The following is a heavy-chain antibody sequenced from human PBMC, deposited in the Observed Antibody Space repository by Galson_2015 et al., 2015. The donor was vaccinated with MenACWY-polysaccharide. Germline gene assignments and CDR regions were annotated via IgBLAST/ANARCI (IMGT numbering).Heavy chain of an antibody. Sequence: LNQDGSDEYYVDSVKGRSTISRDNAKRSLYLQMNNLRADDTAVYYCARGIGGRAFDIWGQGTMVTVSS. V-gene: IGHV3-7*01. J-gene: IGHJ3*02. D-gene: IGHD3-16*01. CDR2: LNQDGSDE. CDR3: ARGIGGRAFDI.